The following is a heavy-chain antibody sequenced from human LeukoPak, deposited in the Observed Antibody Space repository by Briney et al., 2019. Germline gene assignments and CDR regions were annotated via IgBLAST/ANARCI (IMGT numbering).Heavy chain of an antibody. J-gene: IGHJ4*02. Sequence: SETLSLTCTVSGGSISSSSYYWGRIRQPPGKGLEWIGSIYYSGSTYYNPSLKSRVTISVDTSKNQFSLKLSSVTAADTAVYYCARLRYYDSSGPFDYWGQGTLVTVSS. D-gene: IGHD3-22*01. CDR2: IYYSGST. V-gene: IGHV4-39*01. CDR1: GGSISSSSYY. CDR3: ARLRYYDSSGPFDY.